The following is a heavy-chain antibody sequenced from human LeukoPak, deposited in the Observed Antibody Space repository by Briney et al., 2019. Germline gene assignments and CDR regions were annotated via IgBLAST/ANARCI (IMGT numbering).Heavy chain of an antibody. J-gene: IGHJ4*02. CDR3: VTYYFDSSGPKKNY. V-gene: IGHV4-61*01. Sequence: SETLSLTCNVSGASVSSGSYYWSWIRQPPGKGLEWIGYIYYSGSTNYNPSLKSRVTISVDTSKKQFSLKLSSVTAADTAVYYCVTYYFDSSGPKKNYWGQGTLVTVSS. D-gene: IGHD3-22*01. CDR1: GASVSSGSYY. CDR2: IYYSGST.